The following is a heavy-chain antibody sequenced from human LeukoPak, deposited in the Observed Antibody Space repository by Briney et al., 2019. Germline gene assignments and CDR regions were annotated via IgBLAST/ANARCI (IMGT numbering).Heavy chain of an antibody. CDR1: GFTFSSYG. D-gene: IGHD2-21*01. CDR2: ISYDGSNK. J-gene: IGHJ4*02. Sequence: PVRSLRLSCAASGFTFSSYGMHWVRQAPGKGLEWVAVISYDGSNKYYADSVKGRFTISRDNSKNTLYLQMNSLRAEDTAVYYCAKDLDVDSNYWGQGTLVTVSS. CDR3: AKDLDVDSNY. V-gene: IGHV3-30*18.